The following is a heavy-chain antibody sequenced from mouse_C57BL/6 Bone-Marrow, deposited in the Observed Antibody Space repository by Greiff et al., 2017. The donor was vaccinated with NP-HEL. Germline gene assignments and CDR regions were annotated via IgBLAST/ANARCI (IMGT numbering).Heavy chain of an antibody. CDR1: GFNIKDDY. Sequence: VQLQQSGAELVRPGASVKLSCTASGFNIKDDYMHWVKQRPEQGLEWIGWIDPENGDTEYASKFQGKATITADTSSNTAYLQLSSLTSEDTAVYYCTTAHSSGTGFAYWGQGTLVTVSA. CDR2: IDPENGDT. D-gene: IGHD3-2*02. CDR3: TTAHSSGTGFAY. J-gene: IGHJ3*01. V-gene: IGHV14-4*01.